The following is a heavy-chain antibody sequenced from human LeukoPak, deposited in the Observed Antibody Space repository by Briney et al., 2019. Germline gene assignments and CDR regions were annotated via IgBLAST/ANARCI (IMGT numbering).Heavy chain of an antibody. CDR2: IGNGGSTV. J-gene: IGHJ4*02. D-gene: IGHD6-13*01. Sequence: GGSLRLSCAASGFTFSDYYMSWLRQAPGKGLEWVSHIGNGGSTVYYADSVKGRFTIYRDNARNSVYLQMSSLRAEDTSVYYCARGMAPAGQMDWGQGTLVTVSS. V-gene: IGHV3-11*01. CDR3: ARGMAPAGQMD. CDR1: GFTFSDYY.